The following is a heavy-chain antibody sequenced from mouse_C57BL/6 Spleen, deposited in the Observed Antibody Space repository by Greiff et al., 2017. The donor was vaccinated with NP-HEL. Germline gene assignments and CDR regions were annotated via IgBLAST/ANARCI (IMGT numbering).Heavy chain of an antibody. D-gene: IGHD2-2*01. CDR1: GYTFTSYW. J-gene: IGHJ4*01. V-gene: IGHV1-69*01. CDR2: IDPSDSYP. Sequence: VQLQQPGAELVMPGASVKLSCKASGYTFTSYWMHWVKQRPGQGLEWIGEIDPSDSYPNYNQKFKGKSTLTVDKSSSTAYMQLSSLTSEDSAVYYCARSGLRENYYAMDYWGQGTSVTVSS. CDR3: ARSGLRENYYAMDY.